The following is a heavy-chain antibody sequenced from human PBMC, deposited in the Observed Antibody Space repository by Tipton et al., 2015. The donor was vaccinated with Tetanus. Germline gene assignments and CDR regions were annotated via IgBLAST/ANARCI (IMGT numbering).Heavy chain of an antibody. J-gene: IGHJ5*02. CDR2: ISSSGTTM. CDR1: GFTFSSQW. CDR3: VNFATS. V-gene: IGHV3-48*02. Sequence: SLRLSCAASGFTFSSQWMSWVRQAPGKGLEWISYISSSGTTMYYADSVKGRFTISRDNAKNSLFLQMNSLRDEDTAVYYCVNFATSWGQGTLVTVSS.